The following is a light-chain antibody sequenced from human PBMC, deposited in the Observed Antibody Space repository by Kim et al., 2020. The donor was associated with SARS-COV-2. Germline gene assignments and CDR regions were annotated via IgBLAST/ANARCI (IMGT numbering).Light chain of an antibody. CDR2: GDQ. CDR1: GGSIATDF. Sequence: GKTVIRPCTRSGGSIATDFVQWFQQRPGSSPTTVIYGDQQRPSGVPDRFSGSVDSTSNSASLTISGLKTEDGADYYCQSYDDNKWVFGGGTQLTVL. J-gene: IGLJ2*01. V-gene: IGLV6-57*01. CDR3: QSYDDNKWV.